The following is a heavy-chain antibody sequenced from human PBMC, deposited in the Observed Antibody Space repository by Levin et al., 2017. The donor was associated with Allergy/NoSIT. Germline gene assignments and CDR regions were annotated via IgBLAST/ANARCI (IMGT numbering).Heavy chain of an antibody. J-gene: IGHJ4*02. CDR2: ISGSGGST. CDR3: AKLAVAATYFDY. Sequence: GESLKISCAASGFTFSSYAMSWVRQAPGKGLEWVSAISGSGGSTYYADSVKGRFTISRDNSKNTLYLQMNSLRAEDTAVYYCAKLAVAATYFDYWGQGTLVTVSS. D-gene: IGHD2-15*01. CDR1: GFTFSSYA. V-gene: IGHV3-23*01.